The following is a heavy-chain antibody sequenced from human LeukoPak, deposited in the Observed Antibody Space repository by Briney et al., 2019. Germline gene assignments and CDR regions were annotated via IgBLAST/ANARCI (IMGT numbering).Heavy chain of an antibody. CDR3: APRRDIVVVPAAIGKSNWFDP. D-gene: IGHD2-2*02. CDR1: GFTFSSYG. J-gene: IGHJ5*02. CDR2: IWYDGSNK. V-gene: IGHV3-33*01. Sequence: GGSLRLSCAASGFTFSSYGMHWVRQAPGKGLEWVAVIWYDGSNKYYADSVKGRFTISRDNSKNTLYLQMNSLRAEDTAVYYCAPRRDIVVVPAAIGKSNWFDPWGQGTLVTVSS.